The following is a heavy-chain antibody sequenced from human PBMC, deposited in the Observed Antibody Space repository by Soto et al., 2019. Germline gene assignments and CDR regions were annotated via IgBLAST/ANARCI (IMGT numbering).Heavy chain of an antibody. CDR1: GGTFSSYA. CDR3: ARDPTVAATPMYNWFDP. J-gene: IGHJ5*02. CDR2: IIPIFGTA. D-gene: IGHD2-15*01. Sequence: ASVKVSCKASGGTFSSYAISWVRQAPGQGLEWMGGIIPIFGTANYAQKFQGRVTITADESTSTAYMELGSLRSEDTAGYYCARDPTVAATPMYNWFDPWGQGTLVTVSS. V-gene: IGHV1-69*13.